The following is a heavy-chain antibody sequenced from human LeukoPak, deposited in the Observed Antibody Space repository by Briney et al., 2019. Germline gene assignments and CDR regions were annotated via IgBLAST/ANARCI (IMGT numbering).Heavy chain of an antibody. J-gene: IGHJ4*02. CDR1: GFTFDDYA. V-gene: IGHV3-21*01. CDR2: ISSSSSFR. CDR3: ARESSGYFY. Sequence: PGGSLRLSCAASGFTFDDYAMHWVRQAPGKGLEWVSSISSSSSFRYYADSVKGRFTISRGNAKNSLYLQMNSLRAEDTAVYYCARESSGYFYWGQGTLVTVSS. D-gene: IGHD3-22*01.